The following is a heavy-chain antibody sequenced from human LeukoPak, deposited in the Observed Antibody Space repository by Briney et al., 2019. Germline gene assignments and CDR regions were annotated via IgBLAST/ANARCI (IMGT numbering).Heavy chain of an antibody. CDR3: ARDVVWGLNKRKNWFDP. CDR1: GYTFTSYY. CDR2: INPNSGGT. D-gene: IGHD3-10*01. J-gene: IGHJ5*02. Sequence: GASVKVSCTASGYTFTSYYIHWVRQAPGQGLEWMGWINPNSGGTHYAQRFQGRVTMTRDTSISTAYMELSRLRSDDTAVYYCARDVVWGLNKRKNWFDPWGQGTLVTVSS. V-gene: IGHV1-2*02.